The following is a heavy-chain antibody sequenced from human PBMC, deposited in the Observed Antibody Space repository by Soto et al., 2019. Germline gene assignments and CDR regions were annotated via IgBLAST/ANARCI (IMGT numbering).Heavy chain of an antibody. CDR1: GFTFSSYA. CDR3: AKAGWRMTTVTGAHVNWFDP. CDR2: ISGSGGST. D-gene: IGHD4-4*01. Sequence: GGSLRLSCAASGFTFSSYAMSWVRQAPGKGLEWVSAISGSGGSTYYADSVKGRFTISRDNSKNTLYLQMNSLRAEDTAVYYCAKAGWRMTTVTGAHVNWFDPWGQGTLVTVSS. V-gene: IGHV3-23*01. J-gene: IGHJ5*02.